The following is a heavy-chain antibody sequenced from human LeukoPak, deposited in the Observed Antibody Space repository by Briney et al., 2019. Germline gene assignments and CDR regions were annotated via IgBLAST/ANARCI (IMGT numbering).Heavy chain of an antibody. V-gene: IGHV3-30*04. CDR1: GFTFSSYA. J-gene: IGHJ4*02. Sequence: GGSLRLSCAASGFTFSSYAMHWVRQAPGKGLEWVAVISYDGSNKYYADSVKGRFTISRDNSKNTLYLQMNSLRAEDTAVYYCAKVPSGYFDYWGQGTLVTVSS. D-gene: IGHD3-3*01. CDR2: ISYDGSNK. CDR3: AKVPSGYFDY.